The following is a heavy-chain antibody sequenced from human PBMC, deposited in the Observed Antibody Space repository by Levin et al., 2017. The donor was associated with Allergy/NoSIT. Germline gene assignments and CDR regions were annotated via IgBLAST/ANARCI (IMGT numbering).Heavy chain of an antibody. CDR1: GFTFSSYA. CDR3: ARAYCSSTSCCYDY. CDR2: ISSNGGST. V-gene: IGHV3-64*01. J-gene: IGHJ4*02. D-gene: IGHD2-2*01. Sequence: ETLSLTCAASGFTFSSYAMHWVRQAPGKGLEYVSAISSNGGSTYYANSVKGRFTISRDNSKNTLYLQMGSLRAEDMAVYYCARAYCSSTSCCYDYWGQGTLVTVSS.